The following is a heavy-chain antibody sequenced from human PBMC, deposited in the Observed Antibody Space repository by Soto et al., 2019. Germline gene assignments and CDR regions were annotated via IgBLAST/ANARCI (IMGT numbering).Heavy chain of an antibody. V-gene: IGHV3-53*02. D-gene: IGHD3-10*01. J-gene: IGHJ4*01. Sequence: ELQLVESGGGLIQPGGSLRLSCAASGFTVTRNYMTWVRLAPGKGLECVSTIHTGGKTFYTDSVKGRFTVSRDASKNTVDLQMNTLSVEDTAVYYCATGGSKRVRGAIVEVFHLEFWGRGTVVNVSS. CDR3: ATGGSKRVRGAIVEVFHLEF. CDR2: IHTGGKT. CDR1: GFTVTRNY.